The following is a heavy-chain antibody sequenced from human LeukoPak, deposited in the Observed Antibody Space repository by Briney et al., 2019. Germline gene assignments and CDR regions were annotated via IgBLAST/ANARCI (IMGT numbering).Heavy chain of an antibody. CDR2: IRYDGSNK. D-gene: IGHD3-16*02. V-gene: IGHV3-30*02. CDR1: GFTFSSYG. CDR3: AKDNNVWGSYRYYFDY. Sequence: GGSLRLSCAASGFTFSSYGMHWVRQAPGKGLEWVAFIRYDGSNKYYADSVKGRFTTSRDNSKNTLYLQMNSLRAEDTAVYYCAKDNNVWGSYRYYFDYWGQGTLVTVSS. J-gene: IGHJ4*02.